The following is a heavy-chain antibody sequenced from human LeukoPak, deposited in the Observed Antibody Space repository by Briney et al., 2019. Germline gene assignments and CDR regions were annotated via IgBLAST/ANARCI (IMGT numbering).Heavy chain of an antibody. V-gene: IGHV1-24*01. Sequence: ASVKVSCKVSGYTLTELSMHWVRQAPGKGLEWMGGFDPEDGETIYAQKFQGRVTMTEDTSTDTAYMELSRLRSDDTAVYYCARAIITMIVVVRGWFDPWGQGTLVTVSS. J-gene: IGHJ5*02. D-gene: IGHD3-22*01. CDR1: GYTLTELS. CDR3: ARAIITMIVVVRGWFDP. CDR2: FDPEDGET.